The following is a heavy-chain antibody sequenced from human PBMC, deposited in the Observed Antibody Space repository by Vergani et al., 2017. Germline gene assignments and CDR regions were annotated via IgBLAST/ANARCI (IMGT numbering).Heavy chain of an antibody. J-gene: IGHJ4*02. Sequence: EVQLLESGGGLVKPGGSLTISCAGSGFMFRIHGMSWVRQAPGKGLKWVASVSGSGGSTYYADSVKGRFTISRDISKNTLYLQMKSLRAEDKAVYYCAKSXPLVGGTVGNFESWGQGTLVTVSA. CDR1: GFMFRIHG. CDR3: AKSXPLVGGTVGNFES. D-gene: IGHD2-8*02. V-gene: IGHV3-23*01. CDR2: VSGSGGST.